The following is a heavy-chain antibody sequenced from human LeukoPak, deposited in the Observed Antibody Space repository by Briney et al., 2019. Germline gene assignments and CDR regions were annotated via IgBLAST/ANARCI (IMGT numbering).Heavy chain of an antibody. J-gene: IGHJ4*02. V-gene: IGHV3-48*01. CDR1: GFTFSSYS. CDR3: ASFDWPPRR. D-gene: IGHD3-9*01. CDR2: ISTSSGNI. Sequence: GGSLRLSCAASGFTFSSYSMNWVRQAPGKWLEWVSHISTSSGNIYYAYSVKGRFTISRDNAKNSLHLQMNSLRAEDTTIYYCASFDWPPRRWGPGTLVTVSS.